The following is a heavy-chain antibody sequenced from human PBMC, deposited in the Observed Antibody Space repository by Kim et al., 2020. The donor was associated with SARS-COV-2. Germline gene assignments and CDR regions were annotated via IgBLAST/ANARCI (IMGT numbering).Heavy chain of an antibody. CDR3: ARGPNIIRYFDWLSKYYFDY. D-gene: IGHD3-9*01. V-gene: IGHV4-34*01. Sequence: RVTISADTSKNQFSLKLSSVTAADTAVYYCARGPNIIRYFDWLSKYYFDYWGQGTLVTVSS. J-gene: IGHJ4*02.